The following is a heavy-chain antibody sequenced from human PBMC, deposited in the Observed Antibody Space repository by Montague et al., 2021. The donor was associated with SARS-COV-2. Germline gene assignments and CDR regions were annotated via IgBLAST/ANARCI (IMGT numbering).Heavy chain of an antibody. J-gene: IGHJ2*01. CDR2: IYYTGST. CDR3: ARLPPNGRWYLDL. CDR1: GGSISSHY. Sequence: SETLSLTCTVSGGSISSHYWTWIRQPPGEGLEWIGYIYYTGSTNYNPSLKSRVAISVDTSKNQFSLSLRSVTAADTALYYCARLPPNGRWYLDLWGRGTLATVSS. D-gene: IGHD2-8*01. V-gene: IGHV4-59*11.